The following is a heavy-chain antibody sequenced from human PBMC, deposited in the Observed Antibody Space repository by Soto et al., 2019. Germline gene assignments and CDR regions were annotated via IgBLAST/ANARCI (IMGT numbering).Heavy chain of an antibody. CDR3: ARPAGSGYYPFDY. CDR1: GYSFTTYW. J-gene: IGHJ4*02. V-gene: IGHV5-51*01. CDR2: IYPDDSDT. D-gene: IGHD3-22*01. Sequence: LGESLKISCKASGYSFTTYWIGWVRQMPGKGLEWMGIIYPDDSDTRYSPSFQGQVTISADKSISTAYLQWSSLKASDTAMYYCARPAGSGYYPFDYWGQGTLVTVSS.